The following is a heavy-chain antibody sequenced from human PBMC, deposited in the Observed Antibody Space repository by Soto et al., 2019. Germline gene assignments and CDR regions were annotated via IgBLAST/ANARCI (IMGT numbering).Heavy chain of an antibody. CDR3: ARLSGSYLSYYYYGMDV. D-gene: IGHD3-10*01. V-gene: IGHV1-46*01. CDR1: GYTFTSYY. CDR2: INPSGGST. Sequence: GASVNVSCKASGYTFTSYYMHWVRQAPGQGLEWMGIINPSGGSTSYAQKFQGRVTMTRDTSTSTVYMELSSLKASDTAMYYCARLSGSYLSYYYYGMDVWGQGTTVTVSS. J-gene: IGHJ6*02.